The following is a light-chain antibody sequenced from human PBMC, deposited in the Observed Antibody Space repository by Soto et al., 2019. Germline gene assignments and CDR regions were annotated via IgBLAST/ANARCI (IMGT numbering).Light chain of an antibody. CDR2: EVS. V-gene: IGLV2-14*01. J-gene: IGLJ2*01. Sequence: QSALTQPRSVSGSPGQSVTISCTGTSGDVGAYNYISWYQQHPGKAPKLMIYEVSNRPSGVSNRFSGSKSGNTASLTISGLQAEDEAHYYCISYTSSSTHVVFGGGTKLTVL. CDR3: ISYTSSSTHVV. CDR1: SGDVGAYNY.